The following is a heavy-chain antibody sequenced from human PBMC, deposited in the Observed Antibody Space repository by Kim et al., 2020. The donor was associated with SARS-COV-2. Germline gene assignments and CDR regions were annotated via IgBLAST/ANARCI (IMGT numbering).Heavy chain of an antibody. V-gene: IGHV4-59*13. Sequence: SETLSLTCTVSGGSISSYYWSWIRQPPGKGLEWIGYIYYSGSTNYNPSLKSRVTISVDTSKNQFSLKLSSVTAADTAVYYCARGDSSSSWRYFDYWGQGTLVTVSS. CDR1: GGSISSYY. D-gene: IGHD6-6*01. CDR3: ARGDSSSSWRYFDY. CDR2: IYYSGST. J-gene: IGHJ4*02.